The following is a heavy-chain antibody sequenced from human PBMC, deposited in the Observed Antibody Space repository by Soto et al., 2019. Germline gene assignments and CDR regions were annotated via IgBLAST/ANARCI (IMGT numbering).Heavy chain of an antibody. D-gene: IGHD4-17*01. V-gene: IGHV5-51*01. CDR3: ARPTVTNDAFDV. J-gene: IGHJ3*01. CDR1: GYSFTSYW. Sequence: GESLKISCKASGYSFTSYWIGWVRQMPGKGLEWMGIIYPSDSDTRYSPSFLGQVTISVDKSTSTAYLQWSSLKASDTAMYYCARPTVTNDAFDVWGQGTMVTVSS. CDR2: IYPSDSDT.